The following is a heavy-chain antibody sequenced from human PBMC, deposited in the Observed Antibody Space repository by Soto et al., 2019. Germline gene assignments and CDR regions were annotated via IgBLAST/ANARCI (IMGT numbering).Heavy chain of an antibody. V-gene: IGHV3-7*01. CDR2: IKEDGSEK. D-gene: IGHD3-9*01. Sequence: PGGSLRLSCAASGFTFSNYWMTWVRQAPGKGLEWVANIKEDGSEKHYVDSVKGRFTISRDNAKNSLYLQMNSLRVEDTALYYCSYDTFGDKDFWGQGTPVTVSS. CDR3: SYDTFGDKDF. J-gene: IGHJ4*02. CDR1: GFTFSNYW.